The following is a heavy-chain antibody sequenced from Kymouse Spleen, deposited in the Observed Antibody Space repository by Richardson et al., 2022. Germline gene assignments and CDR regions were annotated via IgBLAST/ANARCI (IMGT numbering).Heavy chain of an antibody. J-gene: IGHJ6*02. CDR2: IYHSGST. V-gene: IGHV4-4*02. D-gene: IGHD2-2*02. Sequence: QVQLQESGPGLVKPSGTLSLTCAVSGGSISSSNWWSWVRQPPGKGLEWIGEIYHSGSTNYNPSLKSRVTISVDKSKNQFSLKLSSVTAADTAVYYCARRDIVVVPAAHYYYYGMDVWGQGTTVTVSS. CDR3: ARRDIVVVPAAHYYYYGMDV. CDR1: GGSISSSNW.